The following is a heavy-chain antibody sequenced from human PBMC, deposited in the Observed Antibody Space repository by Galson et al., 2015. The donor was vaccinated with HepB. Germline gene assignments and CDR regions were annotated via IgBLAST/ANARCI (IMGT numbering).Heavy chain of an antibody. CDR1: GYIFTDYW. CDR2: IDPSDSYT. D-gene: IGHD6-13*01. V-gene: IGHV5-10-1*01. CDR3: ARSSTGYSNSWDDY. J-gene: IGHJ4*02. Sequence: QSGAEVKKPGVSLRISCKGSGYIFTDYWISWVRQMPGKGLEWMGKIDPSDSYTNYSPSFRGHVTISTDKSISTAYLQWTSLKASDTAMYYCARSSTGYSNSWDDYWGQGTLVTVSS.